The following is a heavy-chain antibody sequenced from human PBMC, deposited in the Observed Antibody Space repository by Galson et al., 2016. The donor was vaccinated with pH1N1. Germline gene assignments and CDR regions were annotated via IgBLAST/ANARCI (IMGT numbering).Heavy chain of an antibody. V-gene: IGHV4-39*01. D-gene: IGHD1-26*01. Sequence: SETLSLTCTVSGGSLSSRNFYGGWIRQPPGKGLEWIGNIHYSGFTHYNSSLQSRVTISVDTSENPFSLRLSSVTAADTAVYYCAGLVRGRYPDPLYYFDFWGLGTLVTVSS. CDR3: AGLVRGRYPDPLYYFDF. CDR1: GGSLSSRNFY. J-gene: IGHJ4*02. CDR2: IHYSGFT.